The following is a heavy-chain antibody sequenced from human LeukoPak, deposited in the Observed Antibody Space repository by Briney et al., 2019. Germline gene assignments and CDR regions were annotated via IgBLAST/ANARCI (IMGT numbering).Heavy chain of an antibody. D-gene: IGHD4-17*01. CDR3: ARLTTVNYYYGMDV. CDR2: IIPILGIA. V-gene: IGHV1-69*04. J-gene: IGHJ6*02. CDR1: GGTFSSYA. Sequence: GASVKVSCKASGGTFSSYAISWVRQAPGQGLEWMGRIIPILGIANYAQKFQGRVTITADKSTSTAYVELSSLRSEDTAVYYCARLTTVNYYYGMDVWGQGTTVTVSS.